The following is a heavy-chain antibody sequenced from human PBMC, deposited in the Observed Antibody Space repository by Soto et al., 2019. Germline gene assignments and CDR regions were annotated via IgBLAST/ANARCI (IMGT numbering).Heavy chain of an antibody. J-gene: IGHJ4*02. D-gene: IGHD3-10*01. CDR2: LNPNTGVT. V-gene: IGHV1-2*02. CDR1: AYTFTGYY. CDR3: ARAAVGGEYYYFDY. Sequence: QVQLVQSGAEVKKPGASVMVSCKASAYTFTGYYIHWVRQAPGQGLEWMGWLNPNTGVTKYAHKFQGRGIMTRDTSISTADMHLSRLTSDDTAIYYCARAAVGGEYYYFDYWGQGTLVTVSS.